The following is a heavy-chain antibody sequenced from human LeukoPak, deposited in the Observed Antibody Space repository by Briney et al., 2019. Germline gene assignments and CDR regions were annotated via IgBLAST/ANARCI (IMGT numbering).Heavy chain of an antibody. CDR1: GFTFSSYG. CDR3: AKGGYYGSGSYYNPYYYYYMDV. D-gene: IGHD3-10*01. J-gene: IGHJ6*03. CDR2: IRYDGSNK. Sequence: GGSLRLSCAASGFTFSSYGMHWVRQAPGKGLEWVAFIRYDGSNKYYADSVKGRFTISRDNSNNTLYLQMNSLGAEDTAVYYCAKGGYYGSGSYYNPYYYYYMDVWGKGTTVTISS. V-gene: IGHV3-30*02.